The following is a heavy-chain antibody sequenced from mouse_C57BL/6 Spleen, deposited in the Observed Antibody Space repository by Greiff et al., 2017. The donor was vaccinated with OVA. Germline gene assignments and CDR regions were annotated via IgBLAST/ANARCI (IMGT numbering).Heavy chain of an antibody. Sequence: EVMLVESGGGLVQPGGSLSLSCAASGFTFTDYYMSWVRQPPGKALEWLGFIRNKANGYTTEYSASVKGRFTISRDNSQSILYLQMNALRAEDSATYYCAMGDYYGTAWFAYWGQGTLVTVSA. V-gene: IGHV7-3*01. CDR3: AMGDYYGTAWFAY. J-gene: IGHJ3*01. CDR1: GFTFTDYY. CDR2: IRNKANGYTT. D-gene: IGHD1-1*01.